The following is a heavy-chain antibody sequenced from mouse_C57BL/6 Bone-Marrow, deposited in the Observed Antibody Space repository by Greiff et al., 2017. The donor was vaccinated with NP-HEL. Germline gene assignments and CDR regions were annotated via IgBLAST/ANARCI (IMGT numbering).Heavy chain of an antibody. CDR3: ARGHYYGSSYWYFDV. CDR2: INPNNGGT. V-gene: IGHV1-26*01. D-gene: IGHD1-1*01. Sequence: VQLQQSGPELVKPGASVKISCKASGYTFTDYYMNWVKQSHGKSLEWIGDINPNNGGTSYNQKFKGKATLTVDKSSSTAYMELRSLTSEDSAVDYCARGHYYGSSYWYFDVWGTGTTVTVSS. J-gene: IGHJ1*03. CDR1: GYTFTDYY.